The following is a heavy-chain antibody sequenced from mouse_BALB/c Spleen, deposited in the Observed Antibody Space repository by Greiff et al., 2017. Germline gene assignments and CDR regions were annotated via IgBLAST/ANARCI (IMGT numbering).Heavy chain of an antibody. D-gene: IGHD4-1*01. CDR2: INPSNGGT. J-gene: IGHJ3*01. CDR3: SSSDWAEAY. CDR1: GYTFTSYY. Sequence: QVQLKQSGAELVTPGASVTLSCKASGYTFTSYYMYWVQQTPGQGLEWIGEINPSNGGTNFNEKYKSKATLTVDKSSSTAYMQLRSLTSEDSAVYYCSSSDWAEAYWGQGTLVTVSA. V-gene: IGHV1S81*02.